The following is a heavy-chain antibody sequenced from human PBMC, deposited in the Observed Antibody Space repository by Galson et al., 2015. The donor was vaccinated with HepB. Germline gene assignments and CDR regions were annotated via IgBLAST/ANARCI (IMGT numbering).Heavy chain of an antibody. CDR2: ISYDGSNK. CDR1: GFTFSSYG. D-gene: IGHD3-16*01. Sequence: SLRLSCAASGFTFSSYGMHWVRQAPGKGLEWVAVISYDGSNKYYADSVKGRFTISRDNSKNTLYLQMNSLRAEDTAVYYCAKEPPSVGKFGYGEDYWGQGTLVTVSS. J-gene: IGHJ4*02. V-gene: IGHV3-30*18. CDR3: AKEPPSVGKFGYGEDY.